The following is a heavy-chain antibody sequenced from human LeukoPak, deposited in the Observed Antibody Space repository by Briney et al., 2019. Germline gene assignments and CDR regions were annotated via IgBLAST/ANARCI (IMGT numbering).Heavy chain of an antibody. CDR1: GLTFSSYE. Sequence: GGSLRLSCAASGLTFSSYEMNWVRQAPGKGLEWVSYISSSGSDIYHADSVKGRFTISRDNAKNSLYLQMNSLRAEDTAVYYCARVDYGAYASFDIWGQGTMVTVSS. V-gene: IGHV3-48*03. CDR3: ARVDYGAYASFDI. CDR2: ISSSGSDI. J-gene: IGHJ3*02. D-gene: IGHD4-17*01.